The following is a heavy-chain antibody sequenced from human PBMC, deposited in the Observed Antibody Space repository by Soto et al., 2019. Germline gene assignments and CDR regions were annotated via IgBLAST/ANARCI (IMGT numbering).Heavy chain of an antibody. D-gene: IGHD3-10*01. V-gene: IGHV4-39*01. J-gene: IGHJ3*02. CDR3: ARQVNPWAQGAFDI. CDR1: GASTSPSSYY. CDR2: IYYSGST. Sequence: SDTLSLTYTVSGASTSPSSYYLGRIRQPPGKGLEWIGSIYYSGSTYYNPSLKSRVTISVDTSKNQFSLKLSSVTAADTAVYYCARQVNPWAQGAFDIWGQGTMVT.